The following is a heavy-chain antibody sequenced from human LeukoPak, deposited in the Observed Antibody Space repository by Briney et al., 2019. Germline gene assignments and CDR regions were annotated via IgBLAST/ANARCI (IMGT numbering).Heavy chain of an antibody. CDR3: ARDPRLEISGMVIDMLDY. J-gene: IGHJ4*02. CDR1: RFPYSSYC. CDR2: IKLNGTEE. Sequence: GRTLRLSCAASRFPYSSYCVHWVPHAPEKGREWVTNIKLNGTEEYYVDSVKCPFAISRDNAKNAVYLQMNGLRAEDSAIYDCARDPRLEISGMVIDMLDYWGRGTLVTVSS. D-gene: IGHD3-3*01. V-gene: IGHV3-7*01.